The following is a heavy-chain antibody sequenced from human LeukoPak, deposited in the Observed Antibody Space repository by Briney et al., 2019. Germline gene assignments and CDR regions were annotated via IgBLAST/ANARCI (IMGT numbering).Heavy chain of an antibody. CDR2: INPDSGGT. V-gene: IGHV1-2*02. CDR3: ARAGTTGKFDY. J-gene: IGHJ4*02. Sequence: GASVKVSCKASGYTFTGYYMHWVRQAPGRGVKWMGWINPDSGGTKYAQKFQDRVTMTRDTSKSTVYLDLNRLTSDDTAVYYCARAGTTGKFDYWGQGTLVTVSS. D-gene: IGHD1-1*01. CDR1: GYTFTGYY.